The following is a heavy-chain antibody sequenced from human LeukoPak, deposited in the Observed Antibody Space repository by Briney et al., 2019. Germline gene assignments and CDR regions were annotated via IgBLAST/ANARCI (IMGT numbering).Heavy chain of an antibody. CDR2: IHHSGPT. D-gene: IGHD1-14*01. Sequence: SETLSLTCAVYGGSFSDSYWTWIRQRPGKGLEWIGEIHHSGPTNFNPSLQSRVSISVDTAKNQFFLRVASMTAADTALYYCARGRKVSGVRRINWARHENYFFYYIDVWGKGTSVSVSS. V-gene: IGHV4-34*01. CDR1: GGSFSDSY. J-gene: IGHJ6*03. CDR3: ARGRKVSGVRRINWARHENYFFYYIDV.